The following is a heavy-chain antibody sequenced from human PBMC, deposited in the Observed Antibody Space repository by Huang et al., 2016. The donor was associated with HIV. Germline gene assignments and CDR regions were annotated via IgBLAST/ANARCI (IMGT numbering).Heavy chain of an antibody. D-gene: IGHD3-22*01. J-gene: IGHJ4*02. CDR2: IIPIFGTA. CDR1: GGTFSNYA. CDR3: ARQLYDNTGYRMGARLDD. Sequence: QVQLVPSGAAVKTVGSSVKVSCKASGGTFSNYAISWVRLAPGHGLEWMGGIIPIFGTANFAQKFQGRVTITADGSTSTPYLELRSLRCEDTAVYFCARQLYDNTGYRMGARLDDWGQGTLVTVSS. V-gene: IGHV1-69*13.